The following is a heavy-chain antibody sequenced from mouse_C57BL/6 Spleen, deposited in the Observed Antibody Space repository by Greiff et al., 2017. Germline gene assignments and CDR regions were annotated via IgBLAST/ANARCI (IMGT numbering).Heavy chain of an antibody. CDR2: LSSGGDYI. CDR3: TRVTMITDGYFDV. D-gene: IGHD2-4*01. CDR1: GFTFSSYA. J-gene: IGHJ1*03. Sequence: EVKVVESGAGLVKPGGSLKLSCAASGFTFSSYAMSWVRQTPEKRLEWVAYLSSGGDYIYDADPVEGRFTISRDNARNTLYLQMSSLKSEDTAMYYFTRVTMITDGYFDVWGTGTTVTVSS. V-gene: IGHV5-9-1*02.